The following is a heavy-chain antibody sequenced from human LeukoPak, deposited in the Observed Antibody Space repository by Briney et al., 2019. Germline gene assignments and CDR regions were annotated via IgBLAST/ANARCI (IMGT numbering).Heavy chain of an antibody. D-gene: IGHD5-18*01. CDR3: AKDPLKGYNYGYYFDY. J-gene: IGHJ4*02. CDR1: GFTFDDYA. V-gene: IGHV3-43*02. CDR2: ISGDGGST. Sequence: GGSLRLSCAASGFTFDDYAMHWVRQAPGKGLEWVSLISGDGGSTIYADSVKGRFTISRDNSKNSLYLRMNSLRTEDTALYYCAKDPLKGYNYGYYFDYWGQGTLVTVSS.